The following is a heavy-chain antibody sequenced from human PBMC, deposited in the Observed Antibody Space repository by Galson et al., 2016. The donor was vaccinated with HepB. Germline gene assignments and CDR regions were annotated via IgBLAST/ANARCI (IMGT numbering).Heavy chain of an antibody. J-gene: IGHJ4*02. CDR1: GFSLSTSGIR. Sequence: PALVKPTQTLTLTCSFSGFSLSTSGIRVSWIRQPPGKALEWLARIDWDDGKFYSTSLKTRLTISKDTSKNQVVLTMTNMDPVDTATYYCARMSTASQWLADYWGQGTLVTVSS. CDR3: ARMSTASQWLADY. V-gene: IGHV2-70*04. D-gene: IGHD6-19*01. CDR2: IDWDDGK.